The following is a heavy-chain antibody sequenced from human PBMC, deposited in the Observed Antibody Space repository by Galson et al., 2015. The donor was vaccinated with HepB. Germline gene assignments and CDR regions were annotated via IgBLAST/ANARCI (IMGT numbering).Heavy chain of an antibody. D-gene: IGHD4-17*01. J-gene: IGHJ4*02. CDR1: GFTFSDYY. CDR2: ISQSGTYT. Sequence: SLRLSCAASGFTFSDYYMSWIRQAPGKGLEWISYISQSGTYTNYADSVKGRFTISRDNAQNSLYLQINSLRAEDTAVYYRARVADADYGDHSHFDSWGQGTLVTVSS. V-gene: IGHV3-11*06. CDR3: ARVADADYGDHSHFDS.